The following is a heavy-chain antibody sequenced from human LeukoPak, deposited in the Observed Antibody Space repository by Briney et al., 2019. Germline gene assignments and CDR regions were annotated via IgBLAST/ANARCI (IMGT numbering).Heavy chain of an antibody. CDR2: INDSGST. Sequence: SETLSLTCAVYGGSFSGYYWRWIRQTPGKGREWIGEINDSGSTNCNPSLKSRVTLPVDTAKNQYSLRLNSVAAADTAVYYCARRLVDSSARQVGADWGQGTLVTVSS. V-gene: IGHV4-34*01. J-gene: IGHJ4*02. CDR3: ARRLVDSSARQVGAD. CDR1: GGSFSGYY. D-gene: IGHD3-22*01.